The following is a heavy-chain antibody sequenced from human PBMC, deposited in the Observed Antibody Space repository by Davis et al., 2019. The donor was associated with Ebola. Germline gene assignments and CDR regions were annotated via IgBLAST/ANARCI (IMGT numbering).Heavy chain of an antibody. CDR2: IYHSGST. J-gene: IGHJ5*02. CDR1: GGSISSSNW. D-gene: IGHD3-22*01. CDR3: ARGRITMIVVAMGWFDP. Sequence: SETLSLTCAVSGGSISSSNWWSWVRQPPGKGLEWIGEIYHSGSTNYNPSLKSRVTISVDKSKNQFSLKLSSVTAADTAVYYCARGRITMIVVAMGWFDPWGQGTLVTVSS. V-gene: IGHV4-4*02.